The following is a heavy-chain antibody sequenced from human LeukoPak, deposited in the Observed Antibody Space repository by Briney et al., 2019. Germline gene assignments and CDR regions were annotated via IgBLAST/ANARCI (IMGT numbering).Heavy chain of an antibody. CDR3: ARGFALDF. CDR1: GDTVSSNSAA. CDR2: TYYRSKWYY. V-gene: IGHV6-1*01. Sequence: SQTLSLTCDISGDTVSSNSAAWNWIRQSPSRGLEWLGRTYYRSKWYYDYAVSVKSRITISPDTSKNQFSLQLNSVTADDTAVYYCARGFALDFWGQGTMVTVSS. J-gene: IGHJ3*01.